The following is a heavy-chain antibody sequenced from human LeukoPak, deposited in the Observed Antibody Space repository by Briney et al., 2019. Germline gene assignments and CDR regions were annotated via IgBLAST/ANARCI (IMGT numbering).Heavy chain of an antibody. J-gene: IGHJ4*01. CDR2: INHSGST. V-gene: IGHV4-34*01. D-gene: IGHD5-24*01. Sequence: SETLSLTCAVYGGAFSDYYLSWIRQPPGKGLEGIGEINHSGSTNYSPSLKSRVTISIDTSKNQFSLTLNSMPAADTAVYYCERGEGARDGYNYAGPFYFDYWGHGTLVPVSS. CDR3: ERGEGARDGYNYAGPFYFDY. CDR1: GGAFSDYY.